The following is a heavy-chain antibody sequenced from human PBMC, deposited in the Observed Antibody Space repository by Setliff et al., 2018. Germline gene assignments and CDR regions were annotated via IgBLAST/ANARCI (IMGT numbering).Heavy chain of an antibody. CDR2: INPIFGTA. J-gene: IGHJ4*02. CDR1: GGTFSTFG. CDR3: ARAPLESGYNYGQGHYFDY. V-gene: IGHV1-69*13. D-gene: IGHD5-18*01. Sequence: SVKVSCKPSGGTFSTFGIHWVRQAPGQGLVWMGGINPIFGTAHYAQKFQGRVTITADESTSTAYMELSSLKSEDTAVYYCARAPLESGYNYGQGHYFDYWGQGTLVT.